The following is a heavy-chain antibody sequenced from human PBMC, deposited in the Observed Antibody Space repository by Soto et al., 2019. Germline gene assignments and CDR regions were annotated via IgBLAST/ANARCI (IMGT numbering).Heavy chain of an antibody. CDR3: ASPSAVAGNGYFQH. Sequence: GASVKVSCKASGGTFSSYAISWVRQAPGQGQERMRIIIPIFGTANYAQKLQGRVTMNRDTSTSTVYMELSSLRSEDTAVYYCASPSAVAGNGYFQHWGQSTLVTVSS. J-gene: IGHJ1*01. V-gene: IGHV1-69*05. CDR2: IIPIFGTA. CDR1: GGTFSSYA. D-gene: IGHD6-19*01.